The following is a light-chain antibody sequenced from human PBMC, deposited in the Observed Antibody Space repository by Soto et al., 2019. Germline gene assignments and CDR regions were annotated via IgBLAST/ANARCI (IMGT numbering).Light chain of an antibody. CDR2: DTF. J-gene: IGLJ1*01. CDR3: LLSYNGPYV. CDR1: TGTVTSGHY. Sequence: QPLLTQVPSLTVSPGGTVTLTCGSSTGTVTSGHYPYWFQQKPGQAPRTLIYDTFKKHSWTPARFSGYLLGGKAALTLSGAQPEDEADYYCLLSYNGPYVFGTGTKVTVL. V-gene: IGLV7-46*01.